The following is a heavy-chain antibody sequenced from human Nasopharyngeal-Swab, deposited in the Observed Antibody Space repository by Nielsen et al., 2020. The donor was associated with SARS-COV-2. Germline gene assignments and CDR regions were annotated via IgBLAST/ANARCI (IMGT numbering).Heavy chain of an antibody. CDR2: SSYTGNT. J-gene: IGHJ5*02. Sequence: SQTLSLTCTVSGGFIRTTSYYWGWIRHPPGKGLEWIGTSSYTGNTYYNASLQSRVTISVDTSKNQFSLKLSSVTAADTALYYCARAAVVTTIRGWFDPWGQGTLVTVSS. CDR3: ARAAVVTTIRGWFDP. D-gene: IGHD2-21*02. V-gene: IGHV4-39*07. CDR1: GGFIRTTSYY.